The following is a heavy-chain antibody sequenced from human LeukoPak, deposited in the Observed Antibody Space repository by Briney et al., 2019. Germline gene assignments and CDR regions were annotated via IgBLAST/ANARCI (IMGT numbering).Heavy chain of an antibody. CDR2: INPNSGGT. J-gene: IGHJ3*02. CDR1: GYTFTGYY. V-gene: IGHV1-2*02. D-gene: IGHD3-22*01. CDR3: ARDNSPVITMIVVVGDDAFDI. Sequence: ASVEVSCKASGYTFTGYYMHWVRQAPGQGIEWMGWINPNSGGTNYAQKFQGRVTMTRDTSISTAYMELSRLRSDDTAVYYCARDNSPVITMIVVVGDDAFDIWGQGTMVTVSS.